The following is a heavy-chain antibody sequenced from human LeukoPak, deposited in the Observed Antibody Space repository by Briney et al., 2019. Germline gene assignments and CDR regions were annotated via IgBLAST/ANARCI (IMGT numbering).Heavy chain of an antibody. CDR1: GYSFTGFA. Sequence: GASVKVSCKASGYSFTGFAMHWVRQAPGQGLEWLGWINTNTGNPTYAQGFTGRFVFSLDTSVSTASLQISSLNVEDTGAYYCARGSGSPPYFEYWGQGTLVTVSS. J-gene: IGHJ4*02. D-gene: IGHD1-26*01. CDR3: ARGSGSPPYFEY. V-gene: IGHV7-4-1*02. CDR2: INTNTGNP.